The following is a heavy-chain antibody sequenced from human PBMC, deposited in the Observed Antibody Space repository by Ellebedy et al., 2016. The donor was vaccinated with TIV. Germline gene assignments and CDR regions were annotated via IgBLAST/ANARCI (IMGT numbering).Heavy chain of an antibody. CDR2: INPSSGTP. D-gene: IGHD4-17*01. Sequence: ASVKVSCXASGYTFTGYYIHWLRQAPGQGLEWMGGINPSSGTPKYAQNFQGRVTVTRDMSITTAYMELSRLTSDDTAVYYCAIERGATYGDYVKAFDYWGQGTLVTVSS. CDR1: GYTFTGYY. J-gene: IGHJ4*02. V-gene: IGHV1-2*02. CDR3: AIERGATYGDYVKAFDY.